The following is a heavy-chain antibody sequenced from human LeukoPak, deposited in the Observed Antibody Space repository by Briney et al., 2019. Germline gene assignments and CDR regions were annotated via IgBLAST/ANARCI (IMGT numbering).Heavy chain of an antibody. Sequence: GGSLRLSCAASGFTFSNAWMSWVRQAPGKGLEWVGRIKSKTDGGTTDYAAPVKGRFTISRDDSKNTLYLQMNSLKTEDTPLYSCTTEEVVPVVGGDWFAPGAREPLVTFSS. V-gene: IGHV3-15*01. D-gene: IGHD2-2*01. CDR2: IKSKTDGGTT. CDR1: GFTFSNAW. J-gene: IGHJ5*02. CDR3: TTEEVVPVVGGDWFAP.